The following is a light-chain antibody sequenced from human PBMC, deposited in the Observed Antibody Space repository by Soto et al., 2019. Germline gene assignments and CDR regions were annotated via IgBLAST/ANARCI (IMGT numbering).Light chain of an antibody. Sequence: QSALTQPRSVSGSPGQSVTISCTGSSSDVGGYDFVSWYQQHPGKAPKLMLYDVTKRPSGVPDRFSGSKSGNSASLTISGLRPEDEADYYCCSYAGSSNVFGTGTKLTVL. CDR3: CSYAGSSNV. J-gene: IGLJ1*01. CDR1: SSDVGGYDF. CDR2: DVT. V-gene: IGLV2-11*01.